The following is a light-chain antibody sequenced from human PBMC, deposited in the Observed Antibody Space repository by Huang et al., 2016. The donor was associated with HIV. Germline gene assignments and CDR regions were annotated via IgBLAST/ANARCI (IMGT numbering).Light chain of an antibody. CDR2: GSS. Sequence: EIVLTQSPGTLSLSPGERGTLSCRASQSVSSNYLAWYQQKPGQAPRLLIYGSSRRATGIPDRFSGSGSGTDFTLTISRLEPEDFAVYYCQQYGSSPITFGQGTRLEIK. CDR1: QSVSSNY. V-gene: IGKV3-20*01. CDR3: QQYGSSPIT. J-gene: IGKJ5*01.